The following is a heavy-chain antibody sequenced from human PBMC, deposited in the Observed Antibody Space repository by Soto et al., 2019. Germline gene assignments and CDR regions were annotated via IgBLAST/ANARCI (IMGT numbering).Heavy chain of an antibody. CDR3: VRGGSNYAS. D-gene: IGHD4-4*01. V-gene: IGHV3-7*01. J-gene: IGHJ5*02. CDR1: GFTFSDSW. CDR2: IKPDESEK. Sequence: EVQLVESGGGLVQPGGSLRLSCTASGFTFSDSWMTWVRQAPGKGLEWVARIKPDESEKKYADSVKGRFSISRDNAKNSMYLQTDSLRGKDTAVYYCVRGGSNYASWGQGTLVTVSS.